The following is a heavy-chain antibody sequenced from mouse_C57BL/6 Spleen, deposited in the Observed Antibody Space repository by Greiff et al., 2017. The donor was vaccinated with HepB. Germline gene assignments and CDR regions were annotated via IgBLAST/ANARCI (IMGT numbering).Heavy chain of an antibody. CDR2: SRNKANDYTT. D-gene: IGHD2-14*01. J-gene: IGHJ4*01. CDR1: GFTFSDFY. Sequence: EVKLMESGGGLVQSGRSLRLSCATSGFTFSDFYMEWVRQAPGKGLEWIAASRNKANDYTTEYSASVKARFIVSKATSQSILDLQMHALKAEDTAIDYCARDWGVRGNYAMDDWGQGTSVTVSS. CDR3: ARDWGVRGNYAMDD. V-gene: IGHV7-1*01.